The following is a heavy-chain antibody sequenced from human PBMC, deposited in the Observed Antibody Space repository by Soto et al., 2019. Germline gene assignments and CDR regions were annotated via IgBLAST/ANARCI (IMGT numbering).Heavy chain of an antibody. CDR2: ISWNSGRI. V-gene: IGHV3-9*01. D-gene: IGHD3-16*01. CDR1: GFTFDDYA. J-gene: IGHJ4*02. CDR3: AKDRDPGETADGAEYIDY. Sequence: EVQLVESGGGLVQPGRSLRLSCAASGFTFDDYAMHWVRQTPGKGQEWVSTISWNSGRIDYGDSVKGRFTISRDNAKSSLFLQMNSLRTDDTALYYCAKDRDPGETADGAEYIDYWGQGTLVTVSS.